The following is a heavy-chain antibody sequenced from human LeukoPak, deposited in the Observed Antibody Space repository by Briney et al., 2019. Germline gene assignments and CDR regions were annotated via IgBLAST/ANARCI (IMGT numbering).Heavy chain of an antibody. V-gene: IGHV4-59*01. CDR1: GGSISSYY. D-gene: IGHD6-6*01. CDR3: ARDGTSIAAPHYYYGMDV. J-gene: IGHJ6*02. CDR2: IYYSGST. Sequence: PSETLSLTCTVSGGSISSYYWSWIRQPPGKGLEWIGYIYYSGSTNYNPSLKSRVTISVDTSKNQFSLKLSSVTAADTAVYYCARDGTSIAAPHYYYGMDVWGQGTTVTVSS.